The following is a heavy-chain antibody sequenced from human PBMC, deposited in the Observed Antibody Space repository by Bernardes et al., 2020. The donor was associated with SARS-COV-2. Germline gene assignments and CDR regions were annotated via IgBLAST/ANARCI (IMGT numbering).Heavy chain of an antibody. D-gene: IGHD4-17*01. CDR2: IYHSGNT. Sequence: SETLSLTCAVSGGSISRGGYSWSWIRRPPGKGLEWIGYIYHSGNTYYNPSLKSRVTISLDRSKNQFSLRLSSVTAADTAVYYCARGQTTVTKGVGLDVWGQGTTVTVSS. J-gene: IGHJ6*02. CDR1: GGSISRGGYS. CDR3: ARGQTTVTKGVGLDV. V-gene: IGHV4-30-2*01.